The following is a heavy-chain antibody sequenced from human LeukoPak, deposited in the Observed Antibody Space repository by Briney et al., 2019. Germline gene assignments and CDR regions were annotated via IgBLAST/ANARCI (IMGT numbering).Heavy chain of an antibody. Sequence: PSETLSLTCTVSGGSISSYFWSWIRQPPGKGREWLAFIHYTGETNYNPSLRSRLTISVDTSKNQFSLRLSSLTAADTAIYYCARDIYGSGYGYFDQWGQGALVTVSS. CDR1: GGSISSYF. CDR3: ARDIYGSGYGYFDQ. V-gene: IGHV4-59*01. D-gene: IGHD3-10*01. CDR2: IHYTGET. J-gene: IGHJ4*02.